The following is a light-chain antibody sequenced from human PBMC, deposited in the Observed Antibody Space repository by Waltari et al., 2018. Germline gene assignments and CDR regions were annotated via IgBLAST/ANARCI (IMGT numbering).Light chain of an antibody. CDR3: HSRETFSTRL. CDR1: TLRRYY. CDR2: GPG. Sequence: SSDLIQDPSVSVALGQTVRITCQGDTLRRYYASWYQQRPGQAPVLVLYGPGNRPPGIPDRFSGSTSGNTASLTITGAQAEDEADYYCHSRETFSTRLFGGGTRLTV. J-gene: IGLJ2*01. V-gene: IGLV3-19*01.